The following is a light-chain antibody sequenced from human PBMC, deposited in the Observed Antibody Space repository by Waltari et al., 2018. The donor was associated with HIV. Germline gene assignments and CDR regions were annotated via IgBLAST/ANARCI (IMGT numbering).Light chain of an antibody. J-gene: IGLJ2*01. Sequence: QSALTQPASVSGSPGQSIPISCTGTSSDVGGYNYVSWYPQHPGKAPKLMIYGCSKRPSGVSNRFSGSKAGNTASLTISGLQAEDEADFYCAAWDDTLKSLLFGGGTKLTVL. CDR1: SSDVGGYNY. V-gene: IGLV2-14*01. CDR2: GCS. CDR3: AAWDDTLKSLL.